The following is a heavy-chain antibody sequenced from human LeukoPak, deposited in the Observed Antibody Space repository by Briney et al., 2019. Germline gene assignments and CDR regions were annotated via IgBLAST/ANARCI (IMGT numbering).Heavy chain of an antibody. D-gene: IGHD2-2*01. J-gene: IGHJ3*02. V-gene: IGHV3-7*04. CDR3: ARDPVVVARGDSFDI. CDR1: GFTFSTYN. Sequence: GGSLRLSCAASGFTFSTYNMNWVRQAPGKGLEWVANIKYDGIEKYHVDSVKGRFTISRDNAKNSLYLQMNSLRAEDTAVYYCARDPVVVARGDSFDIWGRGTMVTVSS. CDR2: IKYDGIEK.